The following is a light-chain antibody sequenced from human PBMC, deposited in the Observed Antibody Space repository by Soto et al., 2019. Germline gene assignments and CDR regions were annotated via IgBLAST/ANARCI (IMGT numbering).Light chain of an antibody. CDR2: DAS. J-gene: IGKJ5*01. Sequence: IVLTQSPATLSLSPGEGATLSCRASQNVSRFLAWYQRRPGQAPRLLIYDASNRASGSPARFTGSGSGTDFTLTISSLEPEDSAVFFCQQYGTSEIIFGQGTRLEIK. CDR3: QQYGTSEII. CDR1: QNVSRF. V-gene: IGKV3-11*01.